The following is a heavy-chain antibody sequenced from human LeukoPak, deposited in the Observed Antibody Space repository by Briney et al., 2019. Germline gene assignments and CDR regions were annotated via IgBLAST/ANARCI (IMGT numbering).Heavy chain of an antibody. V-gene: IGHV3-30*02. CDR2: IRFDGSNE. CDR3: AGDFDY. J-gene: IGHJ4*02. CDR1: GFTVSPYG. Sequence: GGSLRLSCAASGFTVSPYGMHWVRQAPGKGLEWVTFIRFDGSNEYYTDSVKGRFTISRDNSKNTPYLQMNSLRPEDTAVYYCAGDFDYWGQGTLVTVSS.